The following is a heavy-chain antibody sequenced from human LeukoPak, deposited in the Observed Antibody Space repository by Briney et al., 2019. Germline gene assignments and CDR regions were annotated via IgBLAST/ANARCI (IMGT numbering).Heavy chain of an antibody. CDR1: GYTFTGYY. J-gene: IGHJ3*02. CDR2: INPNSGGT. V-gene: IGHV1-2*02. CDR3: ARGGYYGDPYDAFDI. D-gene: IGHD4-17*01. Sequence: ASVKVSCKASGYTFTGYYMHWVRQAPGQGLEWMGWINPNSGGTNYAQKFQGRVTITADKSTSTAYMELSSLRSEDTAVYYCARGGYYGDPYDAFDIWGQGTMVTVSS.